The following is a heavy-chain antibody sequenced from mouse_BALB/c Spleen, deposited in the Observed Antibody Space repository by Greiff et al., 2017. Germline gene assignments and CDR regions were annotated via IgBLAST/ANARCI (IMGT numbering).Heavy chain of an antibody. Sequence: QVQLQQPGAELVKPGASVKMSCKASGYTFTSYNMHWVKQTPGQGLEWIGAIYPGNGDTSYNQKFKGKATLTADKSSSTAYMQLSSLTSEDSAVYYCARLSPYYFDYWGQGTTLTVSS. CDR3: ARLSPYYFDY. CDR1: GYTFTSYN. CDR2: IYPGNGDT. J-gene: IGHJ2*01. V-gene: IGHV1-12*01.